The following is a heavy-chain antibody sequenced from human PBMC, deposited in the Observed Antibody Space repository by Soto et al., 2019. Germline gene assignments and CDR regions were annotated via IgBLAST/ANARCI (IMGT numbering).Heavy chain of an antibody. D-gene: IGHD5-12*01. Sequence: SETLSLTCTVSGGSISSSSYYWGWIRQPPGKGLEWIGSIYYSGSTYYNPSLKSRVTISVDTSKNQFSLKLSSVTAADTAVYYCARGVGIYSGYDASFDYWGQGTLVTVSS. J-gene: IGHJ4*02. CDR1: GGSISSSSYY. CDR2: IYYSGST. CDR3: ARGVGIYSGYDASFDY. V-gene: IGHV4-39*07.